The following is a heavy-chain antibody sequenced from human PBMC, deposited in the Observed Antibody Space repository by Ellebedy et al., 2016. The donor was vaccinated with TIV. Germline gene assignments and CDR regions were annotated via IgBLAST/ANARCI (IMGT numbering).Heavy chain of an antibody. CDR2: ISGRSSYI. D-gene: IGHD7-27*01. Sequence: GESLKISXAASGFNFSTYTMNWVRQAPGKGLQWVASISGRSSYIFYADSLKGRFTISRDNAKNSLYLQMNSLRDEDTAIYYCARDTFNWADYWGQGTLVTVSS. V-gene: IGHV3-21*01. J-gene: IGHJ4*02. CDR1: GFNFSTYT. CDR3: ARDTFNWADY.